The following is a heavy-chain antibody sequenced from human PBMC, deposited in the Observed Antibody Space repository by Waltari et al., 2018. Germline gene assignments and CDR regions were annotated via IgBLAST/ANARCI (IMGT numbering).Heavy chain of an antibody. CDR2: IYYSGIT. Sequence: QVQLQESGPGLVKPSETLSLTCTVSGGSISSHYWSWIRQPPGKGLEWIGYIYYSGITNYNPSLKSRVTISVDTSKNQFSLKLSAVTAADTAVYYCARDLVVVAATPHPDAFDIWGQGTMVTVSS. CDR3: ARDLVVVAATPHPDAFDI. D-gene: IGHD2-15*01. V-gene: IGHV4-59*11. CDR1: GGSISSHY. J-gene: IGHJ3*02.